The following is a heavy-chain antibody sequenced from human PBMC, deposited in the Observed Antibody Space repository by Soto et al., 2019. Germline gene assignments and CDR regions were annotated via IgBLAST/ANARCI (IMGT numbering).Heavy chain of an antibody. V-gene: IGHV1-69*01. D-gene: IGHD3-16*01. CDR2: IVPIFGTT. J-gene: IGHJ5*02. CDR3: ATDMSWFDP. CDR1: GVTLRSFA. Sequence: QVLLVQSGAEVKKPGSSVKVSCKASGVTLRSFAIAWVRQTPGHGLEWMGGIVPIFGTTNYAQKLQGRLSITADESTTTAYRELSSLTSEDSALYYGATDMSWFDPWCQGTRVTVSS.